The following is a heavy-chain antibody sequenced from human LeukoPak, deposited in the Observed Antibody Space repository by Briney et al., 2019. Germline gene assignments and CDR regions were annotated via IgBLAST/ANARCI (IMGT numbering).Heavy chain of an antibody. J-gene: IGHJ4*02. D-gene: IGHD3-3*01. CDR2: IYPNSRDT. Sequence: ASVKVSCKASGYTFIDYHIHWVRQAPGQGLEWMGWIYPNSRDTNYAQKFQGRVTMTTDTSISTAYMELSGLASDDTAVYYCARARHTGYDFWSTYYFPFDYWGQGTLVPVSS. V-gene: IGHV1-2*02. CDR3: ARARHTGYDFWSTYYFPFDY. CDR1: GYTFIDYH.